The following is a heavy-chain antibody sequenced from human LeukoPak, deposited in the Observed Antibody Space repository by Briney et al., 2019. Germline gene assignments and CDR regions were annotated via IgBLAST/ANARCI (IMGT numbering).Heavy chain of an antibody. CDR3: AREGGDCSGGSCYTIWFDP. Sequence: ASVKVSCKASGGTFSSYAISWVRQAPGQGLEWMGGIIPIFGTANYAQKFQSRVTITADESTSTAYMELSSLRSEDTAVYYCAREGGDCSGGSCYTIWFDPWGQGTLVTVSS. CDR1: GGTFSSYA. V-gene: IGHV1-69*13. CDR2: IIPIFGTA. J-gene: IGHJ5*02. D-gene: IGHD2-15*01.